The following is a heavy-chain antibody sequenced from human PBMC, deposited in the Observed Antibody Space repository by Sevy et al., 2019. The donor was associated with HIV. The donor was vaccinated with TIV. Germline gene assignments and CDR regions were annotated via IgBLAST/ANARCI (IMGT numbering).Heavy chain of an antibody. CDR3: ASEGGSSWYDYYYYGMDV. Sequence: ASVKVSCKASGYTFTGYYMHWVRQAPGQGLEWMGRINPNSGGTNYAQKFQGRVTMTRDTSISTAYMELSRLRSDDTAVYYCASEGGSSWYDYYYYGMDVWGQGTTVTVSS. J-gene: IGHJ6*02. CDR1: GYTFTGYY. V-gene: IGHV1-2*06. D-gene: IGHD6-13*01. CDR2: INPNSGGT.